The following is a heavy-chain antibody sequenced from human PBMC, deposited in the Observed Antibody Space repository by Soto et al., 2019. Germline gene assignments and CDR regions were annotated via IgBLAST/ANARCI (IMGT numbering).Heavy chain of an antibody. CDR2: IYYSGST. CDR1: GGSISSYY. J-gene: IGHJ3*02. Sequence: SETLSLTCTVSGGSISSYYWSWIRQPPGKGLEWIGYIYYSGSTNYNPSLKSRVTISVDTSKNQFSLKLSSVTAADTAVYYCARYYYGSGSYYAFDIWGQGTMVTVSS. D-gene: IGHD3-10*01. CDR3: ARYYYGSGSYYAFDI. V-gene: IGHV4-59*08.